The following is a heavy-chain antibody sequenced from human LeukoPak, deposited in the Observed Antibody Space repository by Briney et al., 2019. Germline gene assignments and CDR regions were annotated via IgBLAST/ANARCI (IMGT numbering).Heavy chain of an antibody. V-gene: IGHV3-74*01. J-gene: IGHJ6*04. D-gene: IGHD3-10*02. CDR1: GFTFSSTW. CDR3: AELGITMIGGV. CDR2: IHSDGSST. Sequence: PGGSLRLSCAASGFTFSSTWMHWFRQAPGKGLVWVSRIHSDGSSTIYADSVKGRFTISRDNAKNSLYLQMNSLRAEDTAVYYCAELGITMIGGVWGKGTTVTISS.